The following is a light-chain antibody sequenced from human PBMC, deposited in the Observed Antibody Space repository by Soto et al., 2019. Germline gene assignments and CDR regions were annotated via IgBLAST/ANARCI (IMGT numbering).Light chain of an antibody. V-gene: IGKV4-1*01. J-gene: IGKJ2*01. Sequence: IVMTQSPDSLAVSLGERATINCKSSQSVLYSSNNKNYLAWYQQTPGQPPKLLIYWASTRESGVPDRFSGSGSGTDFTLTISSLQAEDVAVYYCQQYYSTPQTFGQGTKLEIK. CDR1: QSVLYSSNNKNY. CDR2: WAS. CDR3: QQYYSTPQT.